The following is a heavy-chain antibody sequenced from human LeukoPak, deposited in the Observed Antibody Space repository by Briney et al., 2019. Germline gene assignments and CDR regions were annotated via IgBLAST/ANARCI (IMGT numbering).Heavy chain of an antibody. J-gene: IGHJ6*02. V-gene: IGHV4-34*01. D-gene: IGHD2-15*01. CDR1: HGSFGGFH. Sequence: SETLSLTCAVYHGSFGGFHWSWIRQPPGKGLEWIGEIHQSGSATYSPSLKSRVTMSLDTSTNQFSLELNSVTAADTAVYYCARWQCSGGGCYPHGMDVWGQGTTVTVSS. CDR3: ARWQCSGGGCYPHGMDV. CDR2: IHQSGSA.